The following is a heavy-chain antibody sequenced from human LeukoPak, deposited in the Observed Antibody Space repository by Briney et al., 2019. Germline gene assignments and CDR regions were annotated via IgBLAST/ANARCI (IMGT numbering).Heavy chain of an antibody. CDR1: GFTFSSYA. J-gene: IGHJ4*02. Sequence: QPGGSLRLSCAASGFTFSSYAMTWVRQAPGKGLEWVSVISGSGGSAYYADSVKGRFAISRDNSKNTLYLQMNSLRAEDTAVYYCAKDGYGDYVLDYWGQGTLVTVSS. CDR2: ISGSGGSA. D-gene: IGHD4-17*01. V-gene: IGHV3-23*01. CDR3: AKDGYGDYVLDY.